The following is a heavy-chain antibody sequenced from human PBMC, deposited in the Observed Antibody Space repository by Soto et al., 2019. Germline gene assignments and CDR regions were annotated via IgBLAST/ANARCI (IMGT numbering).Heavy chain of an antibody. V-gene: IGHV1-69*13. CDR1: GGTFSSYA. CDR2: IIPIFGTA. CDR3: ARALSIAAAGTHNYYYGMDV. Sequence: GASVKVSCKASGGTFSSYAISWVRQAPGQGLEWMGGIIPIFGTANYAQKFQGRVTITADESTSTAYMELSSLRSEDTAVYYCARALSIAAAGTHNYYYGMDVWGQGTTVTVSS. D-gene: IGHD6-13*01. J-gene: IGHJ6*02.